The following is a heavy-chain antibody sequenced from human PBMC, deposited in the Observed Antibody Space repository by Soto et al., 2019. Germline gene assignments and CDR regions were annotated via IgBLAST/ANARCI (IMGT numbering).Heavy chain of an antibody. J-gene: IGHJ6*02. V-gene: IGHV1-18*01. Sequence: ASVKVSCKASGYTFVNYDISWVRQAPGQGLEWMGWISVYNGNTNYAQKVQGRVTMTTDTSTSTAYMELRSLRSDDTAVYYCARDGGSSIAARRSGEYYYYGMDVWG. D-gene: IGHD6-6*01. CDR1: GYTFVNYD. CDR2: ISVYNGNT. CDR3: ARDGGSSIAARRSGEYYYYGMDV.